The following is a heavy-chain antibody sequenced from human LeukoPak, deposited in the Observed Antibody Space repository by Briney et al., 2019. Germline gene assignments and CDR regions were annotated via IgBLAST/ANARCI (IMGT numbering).Heavy chain of an antibody. Sequence: GGSLRLSCVVSGFTFSNYWMSWVRQAPGKGLEWVANIKQDGSEKYYVDSVKGRFTISRDNAKNSLYLQMNSLRAEDTAVYYCARDRGSSGWYEFDYWGQGTLVTVSS. CDR2: IKQDGSEK. CDR3: ARDRGSSGWYEFDY. V-gene: IGHV3-7*01. D-gene: IGHD6-19*01. J-gene: IGHJ4*02. CDR1: GFTFSNYW.